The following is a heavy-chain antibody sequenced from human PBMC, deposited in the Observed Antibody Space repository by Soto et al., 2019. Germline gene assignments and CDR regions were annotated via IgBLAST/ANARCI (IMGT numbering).Heavy chain of an antibody. D-gene: IGHD1-7*01. CDR1: GGSFSGYY. Sequence: SETLSLTCAVYGGSFSGYYWTWIRQPPGKGLEWIGEINHSGSTNHNPSLKSRVIISVDTSKNQISLKLSSVTAADTAVYFCARAGEMANQELIDYWGQGTLVTVSS. CDR2: INHSGST. CDR3: ARAGEMANQELIDY. J-gene: IGHJ4*02. V-gene: IGHV4-34*01.